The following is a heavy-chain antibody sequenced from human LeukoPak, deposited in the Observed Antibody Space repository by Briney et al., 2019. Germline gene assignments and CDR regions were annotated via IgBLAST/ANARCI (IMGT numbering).Heavy chain of an antibody. CDR1: GYAFANYW. CDR3: ARLTAGHWYLDI. J-gene: IGHJ2*01. CDR2: LYPGDSDI. Sequence: GESLKIPCKRSGYAFANYWIAWAGQLPGKGLEWMGLLYPGDSDIRYSPSFQGQVTISAAKSNRTAYLQWSSLKAADTAMYYCARLTAGHWYLDIWGRGTPVTVSA. D-gene: IGHD5-18*01. V-gene: IGHV5-51*01.